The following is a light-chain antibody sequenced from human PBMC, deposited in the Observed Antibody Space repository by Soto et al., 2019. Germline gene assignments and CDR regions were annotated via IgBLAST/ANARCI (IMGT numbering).Light chain of an antibody. CDR2: GVT. Sequence: QSALTQPASVSGSPGQSITISCTGTSDDYVSWYQQHPGKAPKPMIYGVTNRPSGVSTRFSGSKSGNAASLTISGLQTEDEADYYCSSYTNSKTLLFGTGTKLTVL. CDR3: SSYTNSKTLL. J-gene: IGLJ1*01. V-gene: IGLV2-14*01. CDR1: SDDY.